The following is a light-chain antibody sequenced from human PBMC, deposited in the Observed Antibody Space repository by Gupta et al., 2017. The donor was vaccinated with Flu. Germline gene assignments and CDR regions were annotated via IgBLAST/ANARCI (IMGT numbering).Light chain of an antibody. J-gene: IGKJ1*01. CDR2: AGD. CDR3: QQSYTAPRT. V-gene: IGKV1-39*01. Sequence: PSSLSASVGDRVTITCRASQSIRIHLNWYQQKPGQAPRLLMYAGDSLQSGVPSRFSGRGSGTDFTLTISNLQPEDFATYYCQQSYTAPRTFVQGTKVEIK. CDR1: QSIRIH.